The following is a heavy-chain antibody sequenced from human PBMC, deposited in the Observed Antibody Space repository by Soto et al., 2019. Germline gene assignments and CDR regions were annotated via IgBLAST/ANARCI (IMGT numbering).Heavy chain of an antibody. V-gene: IGHV3-23*01. J-gene: IGHJ4*02. CDR1: GFTFSSYA. CDR3: AKDRYYSSGHTEPFDF. D-gene: IGHD3-22*01. Sequence: GGSLRLSCAASGFTFSSYAMSWVRQPPGKGLEWVSAISGSGGSTYYADSVKGRFTISRDNSKNTLYLQMNSLRAEDTAVYYCAKDRYYSSGHTEPFDFWGQGSLVTGSS. CDR2: ISGSGGST.